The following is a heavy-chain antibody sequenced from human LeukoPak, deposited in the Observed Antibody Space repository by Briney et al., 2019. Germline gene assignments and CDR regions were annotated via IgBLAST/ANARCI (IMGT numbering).Heavy chain of an antibody. V-gene: IGHV4-30-4*08. Sequence: PSQTLSLTCTVSGGSISSGDYYWSWIRQPPGKGLEWIGYIYYSGSTYYNPSLKSRVTISVDTSKNRFSLKLSSVTAADTAVYYCASTVYDSSPPCWFDPWGQGTLVTVSS. CDR1: GGSISSGDYY. J-gene: IGHJ5*02. D-gene: IGHD3-22*01. CDR2: IYYSGST. CDR3: ASTVYDSSPPCWFDP.